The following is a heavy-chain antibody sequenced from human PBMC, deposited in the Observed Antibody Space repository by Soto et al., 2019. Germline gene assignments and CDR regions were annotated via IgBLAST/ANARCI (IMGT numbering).Heavy chain of an antibody. CDR2: INHSGST. CDR3: ARGATVTTWGYTWFDP. Sequence: SETLSLTCAVYDGSFSGYYWSWIRQPPGKGLEWIGEINHSGSTNYNPSLKSRVTISVDTSKNQFSLKMTSVTAADTAVYYCARGATVTTWGYTWFDPWGQGTLVTVSS. V-gene: IGHV4-34*01. J-gene: IGHJ5*02. D-gene: IGHD4-17*01. CDR1: DGSFSGYY.